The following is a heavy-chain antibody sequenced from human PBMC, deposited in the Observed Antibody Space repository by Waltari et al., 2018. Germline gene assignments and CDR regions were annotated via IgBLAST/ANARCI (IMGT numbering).Heavy chain of an antibody. D-gene: IGHD2-8*01. CDR3: ARGIVLMVYAIGY. J-gene: IGHJ4*02. CDR1: GFTFSSYR. Sequence: EVQLVESGGGLVKPGGSLRLSCAASGFTFSSYRMNWVRQAPGKGLEWVSSISSSSSYIYYADSVKGRFTISRDNAKNSLYLQMNSLRAEDTAVYYCARGIVLMVYAIGYWGQGTLVTVSS. V-gene: IGHV3-21*01. CDR2: ISSSSSYI.